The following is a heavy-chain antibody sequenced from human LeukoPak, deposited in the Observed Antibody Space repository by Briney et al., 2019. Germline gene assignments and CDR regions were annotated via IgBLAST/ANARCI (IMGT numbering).Heavy chain of an antibody. D-gene: IGHD1-26*01. CDR1: GFTFSSYG. CDR2: ISSDGSAN. V-gene: IGHV3-30*18. Sequence: PGGSLRLSCAASGFTFSSYGMHWVRQAPGKGLEWVAVISSDGSANYYADSVKGRFTISRDNSMHTLYMQMNSLRAEDTAVYYCAKGSGGSYYGFFDYWGQGTLVTLST. CDR3: AKGSGGSYYGFFDY. J-gene: IGHJ4*02.